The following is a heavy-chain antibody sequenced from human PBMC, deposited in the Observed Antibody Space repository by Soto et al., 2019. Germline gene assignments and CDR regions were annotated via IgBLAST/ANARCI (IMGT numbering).Heavy chain of an antibody. J-gene: IGHJ4*02. CDR2: IYYSGRT. CDR3: ARDPAVAGTGFDY. D-gene: IGHD6-19*01. CDR1: GGSVSSGSYY. Sequence: QVQLQESGPGLVKPSETLSLTCTVSGGSVSSGSYYWSWIRQPPGKGLEWIGYIYYSGRTIYNPSLKSRVTISVDTSKNQFSLKLSSVTAADTAVYYCARDPAVAGTGFDYWGQGPLVTVSS. V-gene: IGHV4-61*01.